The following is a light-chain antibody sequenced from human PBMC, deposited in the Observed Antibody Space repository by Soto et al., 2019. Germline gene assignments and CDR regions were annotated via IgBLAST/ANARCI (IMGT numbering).Light chain of an antibody. CDR3: QQRKNWQVT. CDR2: DAS. J-gene: IGKJ5*01. CDR1: QSVSSRS. Sequence: EIVLTQSPGTLSLSPGERASLSCRASQSVSSRSLAWYQQKPGQAPRLLISDASNRAADIPDRFSGSGSGTDFTLTISSLEPKDFAVYYCQQRKNWQVTFGQGTRLEIK. V-gene: IGKV3D-20*02.